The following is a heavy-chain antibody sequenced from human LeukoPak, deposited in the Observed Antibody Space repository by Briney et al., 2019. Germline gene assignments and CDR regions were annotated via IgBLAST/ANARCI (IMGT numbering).Heavy chain of an antibody. D-gene: IGHD6-13*01. J-gene: IGHJ5*02. V-gene: IGHV5-51*01. CDR3: ARRKDSSSWYNWFDP. Sequence: GASLQISCQGSGYSFTSYWIGWVRQMPGKGLEWMGIIYPGDSDTRYSPSFQGQVTISADKSISTAYLQWSSLKASDTAMYYCARRKDSSSWYNWFDPWGQGTLVTVSS. CDR2: IYPGDSDT. CDR1: GYSFTSYW.